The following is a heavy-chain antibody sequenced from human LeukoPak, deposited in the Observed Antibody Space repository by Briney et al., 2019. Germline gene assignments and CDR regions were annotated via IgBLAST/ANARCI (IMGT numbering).Heavy chain of an antibody. CDR1: GYTFTGYY. D-gene: IGHD4-17*01. CDR2: INPNSGGT. CDR3: ARVGNRGVTNQFSWFDP. J-gene: IGHJ5*02. Sequence: ASVKVSCKASGYTFTGYYMHWVQQAPGQGLEWMGWINPNSGGTNYAQKFQGRVTMTRDTSISTAYMELSRLRSDDTAVYYCARVGNRGVTNQFSWFDPWGQGTLVTVSS. V-gene: IGHV1-2*02.